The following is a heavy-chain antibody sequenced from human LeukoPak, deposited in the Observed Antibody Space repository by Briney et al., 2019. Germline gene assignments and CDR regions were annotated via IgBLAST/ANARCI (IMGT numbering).Heavy chain of an antibody. J-gene: IGHJ2*01. Sequence: GGSLRLSCAASGFTFSDYYMSWIRQAPGKGLEWVSYISSSGSTIYYADSVKGRFTISRDNAKNSLYLQMNSLRAQDTAVYYCARDRLYQLLYWYFDLWGRGTLVTVSS. CDR3: ARDRLYQLLYWYFDL. CDR1: GFTFSDYY. CDR2: ISSSGSTI. D-gene: IGHD2-2*01. V-gene: IGHV3-11*01.